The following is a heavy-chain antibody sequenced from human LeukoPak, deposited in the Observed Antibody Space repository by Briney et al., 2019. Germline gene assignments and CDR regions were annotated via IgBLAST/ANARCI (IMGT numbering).Heavy chain of an antibody. Sequence: SETLSLTCTVSGGSISSSSYYWGWIRQPRGKGLEWIGSIYYSGSTYYNPSLKSRVTISVDTSKNQFSLKLSSVTAADTAVYYCARDSTITMIVVVPRYYYGMDVWGQGTTVTVSS. CDR3: ARDSTITMIVVVPRYYYGMDV. CDR1: GGSISSSSYY. J-gene: IGHJ6*02. D-gene: IGHD3-22*01. CDR2: IYYSGST. V-gene: IGHV4-39*07.